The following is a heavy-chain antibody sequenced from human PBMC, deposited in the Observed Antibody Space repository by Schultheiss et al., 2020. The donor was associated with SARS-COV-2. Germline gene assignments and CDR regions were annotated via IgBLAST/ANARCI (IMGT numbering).Heavy chain of an antibody. J-gene: IGHJ3*02. V-gene: IGHV4-59*11. CDR2: VNDYGMT. Sequence: SETLSLTCTVSRGSMETQYWSWIRQPPGKGLEWLGYVNDYGMTNYNPSLKSRITISQDKSRSQFSLKLSSVTAADTAVYFCARSWGELPNAFDIWGQGTMVTVSS. CDR1: RGSMETQY. CDR3: ARSWGELPNAFDI. D-gene: IGHD3-16*01.